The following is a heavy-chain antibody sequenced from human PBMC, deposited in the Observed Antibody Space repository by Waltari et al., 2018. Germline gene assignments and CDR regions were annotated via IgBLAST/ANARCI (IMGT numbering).Heavy chain of an antibody. J-gene: IGHJ4*02. CDR2: IYHSGST. CDR3: ARGGYSYGSNY. V-gene: IGHV4-38-2*01. CDR1: GYSISSGYY. D-gene: IGHD5-18*01. Sequence: QVQLQESGPGLVKPSETLSLTCAVSGYSISSGYYWGWIRQPPGKGLEWIGSIYHSGSTYYNPYHKSRVTISVDTSKNQFSLKLSSVTAADTAVYYCARGGYSYGSNYWGQGTLVTVSS.